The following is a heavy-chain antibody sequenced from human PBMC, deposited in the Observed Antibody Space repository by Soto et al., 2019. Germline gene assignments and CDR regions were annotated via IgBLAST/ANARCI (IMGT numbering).Heavy chain of an antibody. Sequence: GLSLRLSCAASGFTFDDYAMHWVRQAPGKGLEWVSGISCNSGSIGYADSVKGRFTISXXXXXXSXYXQXXXLRAXDTALYYCAKDIAYYDSSGMDVWGQGTTVTVSS. V-gene: IGHV3-9*01. CDR2: ISCNSGSI. CDR1: GFTFDDYA. J-gene: IGHJ6*02. D-gene: IGHD3-22*01. CDR3: AKDIAYYDSSGMDV.